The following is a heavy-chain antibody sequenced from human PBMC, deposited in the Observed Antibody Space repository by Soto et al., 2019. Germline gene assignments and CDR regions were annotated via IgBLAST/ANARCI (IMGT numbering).Heavy chain of an antibody. V-gene: IGHV4-34*01. CDR3: ARVLGYQLPPPTYYYMDV. J-gene: IGHJ6*03. D-gene: IGHD2-2*01. Sequence: SETLSLTCAVYGGSFSGYYWSWIRQPPGKGLEWIGEINHSGSTNHNPSLKSRVTISVDTSKNQFSLKLSSVTAADTAVYYCARVLGYQLPPPTYYYMDVWGKGTTVTVSS. CDR1: GGSFSGYY. CDR2: INHSGST.